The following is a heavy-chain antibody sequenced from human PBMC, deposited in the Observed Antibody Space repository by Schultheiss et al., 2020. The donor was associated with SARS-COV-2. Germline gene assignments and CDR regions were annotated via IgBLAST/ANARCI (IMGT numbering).Heavy chain of an antibody. CDR3: AKLDAYCSGGSCYSDYFDY. CDR1: GFTFSSYA. J-gene: IGHJ4*02. D-gene: IGHD2-15*01. CDR2: IWYDGSNK. Sequence: GGSLRLSCASSGFTFSSYAMHWVRQAPGKGLEWVAVIWYDGSNKYYADSVKGRFTISRDNSKNTLYLQMNSLRAEDTAVYYCAKLDAYCSGGSCYSDYFDYWGQGTLVTVSS. V-gene: IGHV3-30*02.